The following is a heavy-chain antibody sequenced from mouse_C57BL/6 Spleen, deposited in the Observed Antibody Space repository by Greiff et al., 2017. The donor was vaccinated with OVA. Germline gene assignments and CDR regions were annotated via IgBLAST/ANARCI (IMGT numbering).Heavy chain of an antibody. Sequence: QVQLQQPGAELVKPGASVKLSCKASGYTFTSYWMQWVKQRPGQGLEWIGEIDPSDSYTNYNQKFKGKATLTVDTSSSTAYMQLSSLTSEDSAVYYCVSGTTVVSYFDYWGQGTTLTVSS. D-gene: IGHD1-1*01. CDR3: VSGTTVVSYFDY. J-gene: IGHJ2*01. CDR2: IDPSDSYT. V-gene: IGHV1-50*01. CDR1: GYTFTSYW.